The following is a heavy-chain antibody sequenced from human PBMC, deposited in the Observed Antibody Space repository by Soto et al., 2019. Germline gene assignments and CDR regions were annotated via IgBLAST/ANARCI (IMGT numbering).Heavy chain of an antibody. Sequence: GESLKISCKGSRYSFSRYWIGWVRQMPGKGLEWMGTIYPADSDTRYSPSFQGQVTISADTSIDTAYLQWSSLKASDTAIYYCARSDSTSIQWTVAFDFWGQGTLVTVSS. J-gene: IGHJ4*02. CDR2: IYPADSDT. V-gene: IGHV5-51*01. CDR3: ARSDSTSIQWTVAFDF. D-gene: IGHD2-15*01. CDR1: RYSFSRYW.